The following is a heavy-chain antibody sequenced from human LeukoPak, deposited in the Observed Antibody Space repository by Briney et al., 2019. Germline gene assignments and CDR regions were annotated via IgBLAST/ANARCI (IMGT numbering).Heavy chain of an antibody. CDR1: GGTFSSYA. Sequence: SVKVSCKASGGTFSSYAISWVRQAPGQGLEWMGRIIPIFGIANYAQKFQGRVTITADKSTSTAYMELSSLRSEDTAVYYCARELGIVGGTYYFDYWGQGTLVTVSS. D-gene: IGHD2-15*01. V-gene: IGHV1-69*04. CDR3: ARELGIVGGTYYFDY. J-gene: IGHJ4*02. CDR2: IIPIFGIA.